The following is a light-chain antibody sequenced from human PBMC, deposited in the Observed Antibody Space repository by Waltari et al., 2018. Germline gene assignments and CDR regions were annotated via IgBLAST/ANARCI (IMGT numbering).Light chain of an antibody. CDR2: GAS. Sequence: EIVMTQSPATLSVSPGERATLSCRASQSVSSNLAWYQQKPGQAPRHLIYGASTRATGIPARFSGSGSGTEFTLSISSLQSEDFAVYYCQQYNNWPPWTVGQGTKVEIK. J-gene: IGKJ1*01. CDR3: QQYNNWPPWT. V-gene: IGKV3-15*01. CDR1: QSVSSN.